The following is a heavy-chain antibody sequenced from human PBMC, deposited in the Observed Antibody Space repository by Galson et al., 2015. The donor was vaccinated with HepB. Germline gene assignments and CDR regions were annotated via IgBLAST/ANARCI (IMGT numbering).Heavy chain of an antibody. CDR1: GFTFSDYG. Sequence: SLRLSCAASGFTFSDYGMHWVRQAPGKGLEWVAVIYYDGGNRYYADSLRGRFTISRDNSKSTLYLQVNSLRAEDTAVYYCARESDCSGSSCTFDYWGQGTPVTVSS. V-gene: IGHV3-33*01. J-gene: IGHJ4*02. CDR3: ARESDCSGSSCTFDY. CDR2: IYYDGGNR. D-gene: IGHD2-2*01.